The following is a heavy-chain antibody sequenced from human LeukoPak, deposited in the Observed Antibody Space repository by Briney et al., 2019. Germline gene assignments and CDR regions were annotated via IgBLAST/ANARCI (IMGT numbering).Heavy chain of an antibody. J-gene: IGHJ5*02. D-gene: IGHD3-10*01. V-gene: IGHV1-69*13. CDR2: IIPIFGTA. CDR3: AKSLFMVRGVIITGQYNWFDP. CDR1: GGTFSSYA. Sequence: ASVKVSCKASGGTFSSYAISWVRQAPGQGLEWMGGIIPIFGTANYAQKFQGRVTITADESTSTAYMELSSLRSEDTGGYYCAKSLFMVRGVIITGQYNWFDPWGQGTLVTVSS.